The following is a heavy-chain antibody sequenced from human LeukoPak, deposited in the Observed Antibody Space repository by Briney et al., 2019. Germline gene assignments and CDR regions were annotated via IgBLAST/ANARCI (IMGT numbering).Heavy chain of an antibody. CDR3: ARYDFWSGYYFDY. Sequence: XXXCTXXGGSXSXXSYYWSXXRQPXGKXXEWIGRIYTSGSTNYNPSLKSRVTISVDTSKNQFSLKLSSVTAADTAVYYCARYDFWSGYYFDYWGQGTLVTVSS. D-gene: IGHD3-3*01. CDR1: GGSXSXXSYY. J-gene: IGHJ4*02. CDR2: IYTSGST. V-gene: IGHV4-61*02.